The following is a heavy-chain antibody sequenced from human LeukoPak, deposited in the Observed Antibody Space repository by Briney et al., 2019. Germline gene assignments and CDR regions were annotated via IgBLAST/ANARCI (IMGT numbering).Heavy chain of an antibody. CDR1: GFTFSSYG. CDR3: ARGPGRVAVPATGSFDI. D-gene: IGHD2-2*01. Sequence: PGRSLRLSCAASGFTFSSYGMHWVRQAPGKGLEWVANIKHDGSERYYVDSVKGRFTVSRDDAKQSLHLQMNSLRAEDTAVYYCARGPGRVAVPATGSFDIWGQGAMVTVSS. V-gene: IGHV3-7*03. CDR2: IKHDGSER. J-gene: IGHJ3*02.